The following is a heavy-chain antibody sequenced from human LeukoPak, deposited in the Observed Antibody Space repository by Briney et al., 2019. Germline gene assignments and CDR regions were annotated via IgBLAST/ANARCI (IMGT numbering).Heavy chain of an antibody. CDR2: IRSGGST. J-gene: IGHJ3*01. D-gene: IGHD3-10*01. CDR3: AREGSGRTADNDGLDV. V-gene: IGHV3-53*01. Sequence: GGSLRLSCAASGFTVSSSYMTWVRQAPGKGLEWVSVIRSGGSTVYADSVKGRFTISRDNSKNTLYLQLNSLRAEDTAVYYCAREGSGRTADNDGLDVWGQRTMVTVSS. CDR1: GFTVSSSY.